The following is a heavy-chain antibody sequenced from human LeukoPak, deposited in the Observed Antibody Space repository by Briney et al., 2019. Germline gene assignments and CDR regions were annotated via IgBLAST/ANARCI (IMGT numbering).Heavy chain of an antibody. Sequence: GRSLRLSCAASGFTFSSYAMHWVRQAPGKGLEWVAVISYDGNNKYYADSVKGRFTISRDNSKNTLYLQMNSLRAEDTAVYYCVSVYYYYYGMDVWGQGTTVTVSS. J-gene: IGHJ6*02. CDR2: ISYDGNNK. CDR1: GFTFSSYA. V-gene: IGHV3-30-3*01. CDR3: VSVYYYYYGMDV.